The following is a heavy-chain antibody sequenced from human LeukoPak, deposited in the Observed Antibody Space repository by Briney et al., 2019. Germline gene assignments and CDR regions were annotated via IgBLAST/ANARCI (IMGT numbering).Heavy chain of an antibody. D-gene: IGHD6-19*01. CDR3: ATLRRSGWYIGD. CDR2: INPYSGGT. V-gene: IGHV1-2*02. Sequence: ASVKVSCKASGYTFSDYYMHWVRQAPGQGLEWMGWINPYSGGTNYAEKFQGRVTMTRDTSMTTAYMELSRLRSDDTAMYYCATLRRSGWYIGDWGQGTLVTVSS. CDR1: GYTFSDYY. J-gene: IGHJ4*02.